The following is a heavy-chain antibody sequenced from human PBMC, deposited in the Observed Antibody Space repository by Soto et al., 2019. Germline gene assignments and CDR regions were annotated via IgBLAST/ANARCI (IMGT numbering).Heavy chain of an antibody. CDR3: SRWGCSGTNCNLNQRSYDL. V-gene: IGHV3-33*03. J-gene: IGHJ4*02. CDR1: GFIFNEYG. Sequence: QVQLVESGGGVVQPGMSLRLSCAASGFIFNEYGMHWVRQAPGKGLEWVAVIWYDGSNKYYADSVKGRFTISRDNSKKPMSLQMNSLRAENTAVYYCSRWGCSGTNCNLNQRSYDLWGQGTLVTVSS. CDR2: IWYDGSNK. D-gene: IGHD2-15*01.